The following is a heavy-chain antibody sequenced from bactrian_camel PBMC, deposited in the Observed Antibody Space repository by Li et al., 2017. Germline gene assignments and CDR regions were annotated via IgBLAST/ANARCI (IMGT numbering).Heavy chain of an antibody. D-gene: IGHD6*01. CDR3: AAGGWFLVPGGYQY. CDR1: GYATSHYC. J-gene: IGHJ4*01. V-gene: IGHV3-3*01. CDR2: IYARNGRS. Sequence: VQLVESGGGSVQEGQSLKLSCAISGYATSHYCIAWFRLSSGKEREEVAHIYARNGRSDVADSVKGRFTISQDNAKSTVTLQMNSLKPVDTAVYYCAAGGWFLVPGGYQYWGQGTQVTVS.